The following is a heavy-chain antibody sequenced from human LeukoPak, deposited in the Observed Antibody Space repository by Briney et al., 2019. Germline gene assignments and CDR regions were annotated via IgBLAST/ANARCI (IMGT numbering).Heavy chain of an antibody. CDR1: GGTFSSYA. D-gene: IGHD3-22*01. CDR2: IIPIFGTA. CDR3: ANHDSSDS. Sequence: EASVKVSCKASGGTFSSYAISWVRQAPGQGLEWTGRIIPIFGTANYAQEFQGRVTITADKSTSTAYMELSSLRSEDTAVYYCANHDSSDSWGQGTLVTVSS. V-gene: IGHV1-69*06. J-gene: IGHJ5*01.